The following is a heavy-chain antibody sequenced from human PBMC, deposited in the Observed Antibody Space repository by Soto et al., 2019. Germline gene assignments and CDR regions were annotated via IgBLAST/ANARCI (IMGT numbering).Heavy chain of an antibody. CDR2: ISAYNGNT. D-gene: IGHD2-2*01. V-gene: IGHV1-18*01. CDR1: GYTFTSYG. CDR3: ARGDPSGYCSSTSCYAGSANPR. Sequence: ASVKVSCKASGYTFTSYGISWVRQAPGQGLEWMGWISAYNGNTNYAQKLQGRVTMTTDTSTSTAYMELSSLRSDDTAVYYCARGDPSGYCSSTSCYAGSANPRWGQGTLVTVSS. J-gene: IGHJ4*02.